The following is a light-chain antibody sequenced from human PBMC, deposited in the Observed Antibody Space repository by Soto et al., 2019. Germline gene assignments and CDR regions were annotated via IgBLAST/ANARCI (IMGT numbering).Light chain of an antibody. V-gene: IGKV1-39*01. Sequence: DVQMTQSPSSLSASVGDRVTITCRASQRIRTSLNWYQQKPGKAPKFLIYDASSLQSEVPSRFSGSGSGTDFPLTISNLQPEDFATYYCQQSYSVPPTLGQGTKLEI. J-gene: IGKJ2*01. CDR3: QQSYSVPPT. CDR2: DAS. CDR1: QRIRTS.